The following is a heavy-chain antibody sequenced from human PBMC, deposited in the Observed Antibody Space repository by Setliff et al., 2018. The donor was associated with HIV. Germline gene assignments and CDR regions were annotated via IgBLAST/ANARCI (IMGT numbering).Heavy chain of an antibody. Sequence: PGGSLRLSCAGSGLIFSDHYMDWVRQAPGKGLEWVGRSRSMSEAYTTHYAASVKGRFTISRDNAKNSLYLQMNTLRAEDTAVYYCARAFSGYYFDYWGQGTLVTVSS. CDR2: SRSMSEAYTT. D-gene: IGHD3-3*01. CDR3: ARAFSGYYFDY. J-gene: IGHJ4*02. V-gene: IGHV3-72*01. CDR1: GLIFSDHY.